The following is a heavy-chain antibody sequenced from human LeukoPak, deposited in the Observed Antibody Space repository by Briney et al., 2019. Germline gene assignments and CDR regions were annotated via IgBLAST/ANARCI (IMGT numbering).Heavy chain of an antibody. CDR3: ARDIWSADY. CDR1: GFTFSSYG. D-gene: IGHD2-8*02. CDR2: IWSDGSNK. V-gene: IGHV3-33*01. J-gene: IGHJ4*02. Sequence: GGSLRLSCSASGFTFSSYGMQWVRQAPGKGLEWVAVIWSDGSNKCYGDSVKGRFTISRDNSKNTLCLQMNSLRVEDTAVYYCARDIWSADYWGQGTLVTVSS.